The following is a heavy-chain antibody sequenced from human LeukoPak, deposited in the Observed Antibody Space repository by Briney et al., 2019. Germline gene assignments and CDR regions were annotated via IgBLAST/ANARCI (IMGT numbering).Heavy chain of an antibody. CDR1: GGSISSGDYY. D-gene: IGHD3-22*01. CDR2: IYYSGST. Sequence: PSETLSLTCTVSGGSISSGDYYWSWIRQPPGKGLEWIGYIYYSGSTYYSPSLKSRVIISVDTSKNQFSLKLSSVTAADTAVYYCASEYYYESSAYFDYWGQGILVTVSS. J-gene: IGHJ4*02. V-gene: IGHV4-30-4*01. CDR3: ASEYYYESSAYFDY.